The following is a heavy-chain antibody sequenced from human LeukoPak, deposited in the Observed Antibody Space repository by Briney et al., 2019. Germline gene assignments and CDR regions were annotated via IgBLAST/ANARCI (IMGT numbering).Heavy chain of an antibody. J-gene: IGHJ4*02. CDR2: ISGSGSYI. CDR1: GFRFSSYD. CDR3: ARVGCSGGGCPIDY. D-gene: IGHD2-15*01. V-gene: IGHV3-21*01. Sequence: PGGSLRLSCAVSGFRFSSYDMNWVRQAPGKGLEWVSSISGSGSYIYYADSVKSRFTISRDNAKNSLLLQMNSLRAEDTAVYNCARVGCSGGGCPIDYWGQGTLVTVSS.